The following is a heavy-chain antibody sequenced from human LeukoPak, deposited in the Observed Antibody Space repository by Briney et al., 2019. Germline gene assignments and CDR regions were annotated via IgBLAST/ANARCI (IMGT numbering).Heavy chain of an antibody. CDR3: ARASTVTTYWFDP. CDR1: GGSFSGYY. CDR2: INHSGST. J-gene: IGHJ5*02. D-gene: IGHD4-17*01. Sequence: SETLSLTCAVYGGSFSGYYWSWIRQPPEKGLEWIGEINHSGSTNYNPSLKSRVTISVDTSKNQFSLKLSSVTAADTAVYYCARASTVTTYWFDPWGQGTPVTVSS. V-gene: IGHV4-34*01.